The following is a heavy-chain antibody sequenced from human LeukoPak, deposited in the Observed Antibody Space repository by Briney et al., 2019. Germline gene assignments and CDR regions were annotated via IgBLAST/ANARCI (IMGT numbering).Heavy chain of an antibody. CDR2: ITTSSSTI. Sequence: GGSLRLSCAASGFTFSDYSMNWVRQAPGKGLEWVSYITTSSSTIYYADSVKGRFTISRDNSKNTLSLQMNSLRAEDTALYYCAKHLGDTSGWDYWGQGTLVTVSS. CDR3: AKHLGDTSGWDY. D-gene: IGHD6-19*01. V-gene: IGHV3-48*01. J-gene: IGHJ4*02. CDR1: GFTFSDYS.